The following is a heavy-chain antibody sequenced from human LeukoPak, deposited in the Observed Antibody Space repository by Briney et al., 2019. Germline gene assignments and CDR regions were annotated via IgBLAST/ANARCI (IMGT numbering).Heavy chain of an antibody. CDR2: IYYSGST. D-gene: IGHD2-2*01. V-gene: IGHV4-59*01. CDR3: AREPGEGGFDP. Sequence: PSETLYLTCTVSGGSISSYYWSWIRQHPGKGLEWIGYIYYSGSTNCNPSLKSRVTISVDTSKNQFSLKLSSVTAADTAVYYCAREPGEGGFDPWGQGTLVTVSS. CDR1: GGSISSYY. J-gene: IGHJ5*02.